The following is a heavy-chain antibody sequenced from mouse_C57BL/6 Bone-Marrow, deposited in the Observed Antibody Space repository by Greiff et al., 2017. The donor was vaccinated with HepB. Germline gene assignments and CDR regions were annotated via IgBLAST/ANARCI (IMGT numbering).Heavy chain of an antibody. J-gene: IGHJ2*01. CDR3: ARGDYDYELDY. Sequence: VQLQQSGAELVKPGASVKLSCTASGFNIKDYYMHWVKQRTEQGLEWIGRIDPEDGETKYAPQFQGKATITADTSSNTAYLQLSSLTSEDTAVYYCARGDYDYELDYWGQGTTLTVSS. D-gene: IGHD2-4*01. V-gene: IGHV14-2*01. CDR2: IDPEDGET. CDR1: GFNIKDYY.